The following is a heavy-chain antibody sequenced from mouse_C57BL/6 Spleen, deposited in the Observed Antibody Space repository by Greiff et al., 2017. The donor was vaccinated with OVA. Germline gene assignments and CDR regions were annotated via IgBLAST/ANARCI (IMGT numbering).Heavy chain of an antibody. CDR1: GFPFSDYG. CDR3: AKYDDYGAWYFDV. V-gene: IGHV5-17*01. Sequence: EVMLVESGGGLVKPGGSLKLSCAASGFPFSDYGMHWVRPAPEKGLEWVAYISSGSSTIYYADTLKGRFTISSDNAKNTLFLQMTSLRSEDTAMYYCAKYDDYGAWYFDVWGTGTTVTVSS. D-gene: IGHD2-4*01. CDR2: ISSGSSTI. J-gene: IGHJ1*03.